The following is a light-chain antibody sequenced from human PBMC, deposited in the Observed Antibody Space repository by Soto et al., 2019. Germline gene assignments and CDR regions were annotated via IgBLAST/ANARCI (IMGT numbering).Light chain of an antibody. V-gene: IGKV1-39*01. CDR3: HKRYITPPA. Sequence: DVQMPHSQSSLSASVGDRVTITCRASQNIDIYLHWYQQKPGRPPTLLIYTTSRLQSWVQTRFSGSGSGTDFTLIISNLQPEDYATYSCHKRYITPPAFGQGTKVGIK. CDR1: QNIDIY. CDR2: TTS. J-gene: IGKJ2*01.